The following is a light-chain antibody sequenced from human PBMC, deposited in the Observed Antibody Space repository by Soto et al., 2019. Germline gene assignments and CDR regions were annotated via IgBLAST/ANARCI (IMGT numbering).Light chain of an antibody. CDR3: QQSYSTPIT. V-gene: IGKV1-39*01. Sequence: DIQMTQSPCSLSASVGDIVTITLRASQSISSYLNWYQQKPGRAPKLMIYAASSLQSGVPSRFSGSGSGTDFTLTISSLQPEDFATYYCQQSYSTPITFGQGTRLEIK. CDR1: QSISSY. CDR2: AAS. J-gene: IGKJ5*01.